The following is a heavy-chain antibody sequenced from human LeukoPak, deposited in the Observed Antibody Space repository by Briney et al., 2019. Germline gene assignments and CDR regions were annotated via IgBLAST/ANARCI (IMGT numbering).Heavy chain of an antibody. CDR2: ISHAGGA. CDR3: ARGPPPDFDRSGFYYNY. J-gene: IGHJ4*02. CDR1: GGSFSGYY. D-gene: IGHD3-22*01. V-gene: IGHV4-34*01. Sequence: PSETLSLTCAIYGGSFSGYYWSWFRQPPGKGLEWIGEISHAGGASYNPSLKSRVTISEDTSKNQVSLNLSSVTAADTAVYYCARGPPPDFDRSGFYYNYWGQGTLVIVSS.